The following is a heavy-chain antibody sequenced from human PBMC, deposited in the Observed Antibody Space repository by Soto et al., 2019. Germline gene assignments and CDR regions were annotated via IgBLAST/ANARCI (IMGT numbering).Heavy chain of an antibody. CDR3: ASGASRWYPYYFDS. J-gene: IGHJ4*02. V-gene: IGHV1-69*01. Sequence: QAQVVQSGAEVRKPGSSVKLSCKASEGTFNSYAIAWVRQAPGQGLEWMGGIIPYYNTLNYAEKFQDRVTITADDATNTVYMELSSLRSDDTAVYFCASGASRWYPYYFDSWAQGTLVTVSS. CDR2: IIPYYNTL. D-gene: IGHD6-13*01. CDR1: EGTFNSYA.